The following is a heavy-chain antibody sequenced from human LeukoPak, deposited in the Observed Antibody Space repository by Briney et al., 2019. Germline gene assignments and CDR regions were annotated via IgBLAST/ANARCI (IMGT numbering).Heavy chain of an antibody. CDR2: ISNSGDSI. Sequence: GGSLRLSCAASGFTFRSYEMNWVRQAPGKGLEWASFISNSGDSIYYADSVKGRFTISRDNAKNSLFLQMNSLRAEDTAVYYCARSEARFMLSWGQGTLVTVSS. CDR1: GFTFRSYE. D-gene: IGHD3-16*02. J-gene: IGHJ4*02. V-gene: IGHV3-48*03. CDR3: ARSEARFMLS.